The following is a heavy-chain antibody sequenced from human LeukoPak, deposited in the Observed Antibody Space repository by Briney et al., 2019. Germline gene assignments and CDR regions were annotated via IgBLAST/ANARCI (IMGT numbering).Heavy chain of an antibody. CDR2: ISGSGGST. CDR3: ATLRLSDHFDY. Sequence: GGSLRLSCAASGFTFSSYAMSWVRQAPGKGLEWVSAISGSGGSTYYADSVKGRFTISRDNSKNTLYLQMSSLRAEDSALYYCATLRLSDHFDYWGQGTLVTVSS. D-gene: IGHD2-15*01. J-gene: IGHJ4*02. V-gene: IGHV3-23*01. CDR1: GFTFSSYA.